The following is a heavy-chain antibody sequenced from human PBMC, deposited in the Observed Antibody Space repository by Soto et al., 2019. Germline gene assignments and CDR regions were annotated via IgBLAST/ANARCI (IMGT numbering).Heavy chain of an antibody. J-gene: IGHJ5*02. D-gene: IGHD1-26*01. CDR3: TACVRRTDVWVFDT. Sequence: EVQLVEYGGGLVKPGGSLRLSCAASGFTFSKAWMSWVRQAPGKGPEWVGRVKSKTDGETTVYATPVRGRFTISRVSTKSLLYLKMNSRQTKGTALYNCTACVRRTDVWVFDTRGQGTMVTVS. CDR1: GFTFSKAW. V-gene: IGHV3-15*01. CDR2: VKSKTDGETT.